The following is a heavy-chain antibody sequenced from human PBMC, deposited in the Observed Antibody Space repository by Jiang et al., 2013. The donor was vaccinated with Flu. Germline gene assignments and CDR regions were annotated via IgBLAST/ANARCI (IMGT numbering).Heavy chain of an antibody. D-gene: IGHD3-16*01. J-gene: IGHJ4*02. V-gene: IGHV4-59*08. CDR2: INYGGNT. Sequence: LLKPSETLSLTCTVSGGSISSYYWSWIRQAPGKGLEWIGYINYGGNTNYNPSLTGRVTISVDTSKNQFSLRLTSVTAADTALYYCARHGGCFQSPLDSWGQGTLVTVSS. CDR3: ARHGGCFQSPLDS. CDR1: GGSISSYY.